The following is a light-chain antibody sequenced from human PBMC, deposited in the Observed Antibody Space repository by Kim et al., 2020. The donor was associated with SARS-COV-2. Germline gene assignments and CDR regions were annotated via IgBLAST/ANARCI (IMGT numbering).Light chain of an antibody. V-gene: IGLV1-47*01. J-gene: IGLJ2*01. CDR2: RNN. CDR1: SSNIGTNY. CDR3: AAWDDSLSGVV. Sequence: GQRVTISCSGSSSNIGTNYVYWYQHLPGTAPKLLIYRNNQRPSGVPDRFSGSKSGTSASLAISGLRSEHEADYYCAAWDDSLSGVVFGGGTKVTVL.